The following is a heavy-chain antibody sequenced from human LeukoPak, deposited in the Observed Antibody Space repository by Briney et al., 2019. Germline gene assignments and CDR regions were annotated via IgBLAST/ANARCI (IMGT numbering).Heavy chain of an antibody. Sequence: GGSLRLACAASGFTFSSYAMSWVRQAPGKGLEWVSGISGSGGSTYYADSVKGRFTISRDNSKNTLYLQMNSLRAEDTAVYYCAKGPAAAGTAEYFQHWGQGTLVTVSS. CDR1: GFTFSSYA. CDR2: ISGSGGST. D-gene: IGHD6-13*01. CDR3: AKGPAAAGTAEYFQH. V-gene: IGHV3-23*01. J-gene: IGHJ1*01.